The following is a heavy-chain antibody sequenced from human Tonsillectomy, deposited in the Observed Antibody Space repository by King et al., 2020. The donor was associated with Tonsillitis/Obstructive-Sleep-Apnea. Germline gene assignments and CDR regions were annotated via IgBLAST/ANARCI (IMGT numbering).Heavy chain of an antibody. CDR3: ARSTVAASNKYYQMDV. J-gene: IGHJ6*03. CDR1: GFSLSSSGMS. CDR2: IDWDDDK. V-gene: IGHV2-70*11. Sequence: TLKESGPALVKPTQNLTLTCTFSGFSLSSSGMSVSWIRQPPGKALDWLARIDWDDDKYYRTSLKTRLTISKDTSKNQVVLKMTTMDPVDTATYYCARSTVAASNKYYQMDVWGKGTTVTVS. D-gene: IGHD5-12*01.